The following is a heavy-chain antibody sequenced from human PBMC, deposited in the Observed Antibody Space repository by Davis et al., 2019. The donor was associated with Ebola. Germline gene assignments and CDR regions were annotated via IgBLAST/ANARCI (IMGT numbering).Heavy chain of an antibody. CDR3: ARALSQNYYDSSGYDAFDI. D-gene: IGHD3-22*01. J-gene: IGHJ3*02. V-gene: IGHV1-46*01. CDR1: GYTFTSYY. CDR2: INPSGGST. Sequence: ASVKVSCKASGYTFTSYYMHWVRQAPGQGLEWMGIINPSGGSTSYAQKFQGRVTMTRDTSTSTVYMELSSLRSEDTAVYYCARALSQNYYDSSGYDAFDIWGQGTMVTVSS.